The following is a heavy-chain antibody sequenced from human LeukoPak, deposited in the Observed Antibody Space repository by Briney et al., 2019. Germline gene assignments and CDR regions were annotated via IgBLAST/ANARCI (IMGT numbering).Heavy chain of an antibody. J-gene: IGHJ6*02. V-gene: IGHV4-4*02. D-gene: IGHD3-3*01. CDR1: GGSISSSNW. CDR3: ASGNRIYDFWSGYSGGRLLDPYYYYGMDV. CDR2: IYHSGST. Sequence: PSETLSLTCAVSGGSISSSNWWSWVRQPPGKGLEWIGEIYHSGSTNYNPSLKSRVTISVDKSKNQFSLKLSSVTAADTAVYYCASGNRIYDFWSGYSGGRLLDPYYYYGMDVWGQGTTVTVSS.